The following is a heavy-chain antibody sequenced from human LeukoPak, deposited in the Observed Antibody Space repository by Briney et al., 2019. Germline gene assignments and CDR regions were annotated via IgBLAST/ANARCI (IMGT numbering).Heavy chain of an antibody. Sequence: ASVKVSCKASGYSFTSYGISWVRQAPGQGLEWMGWISGYNGNTNYAQNLQGRVTMTTDTSTSTAYMELRSLRSDDTAVYYCARVLITMVRGVLRGMDVWGQGTTVTVSS. D-gene: IGHD3-10*01. CDR2: ISGYNGNT. CDR3: ARVLITMVRGVLRGMDV. CDR1: GYSFTSYG. V-gene: IGHV1-18*01. J-gene: IGHJ6*02.